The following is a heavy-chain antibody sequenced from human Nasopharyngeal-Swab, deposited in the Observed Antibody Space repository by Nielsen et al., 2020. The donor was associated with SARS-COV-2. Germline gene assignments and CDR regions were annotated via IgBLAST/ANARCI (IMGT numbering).Heavy chain of an antibody. D-gene: IGHD2-15*01. CDR2: IHYSGST. Sequence: WIRQPPGKGLEWIWSIHYSGSTYYNPSVERRISISVETSKKQVSLHLNTVTAADTALYHCVAHEVVLFHLDFWGQGSLVTVSS. V-gene: IGHV4-39*01. J-gene: IGHJ4*02. CDR3: VAHEVVLFHLDF.